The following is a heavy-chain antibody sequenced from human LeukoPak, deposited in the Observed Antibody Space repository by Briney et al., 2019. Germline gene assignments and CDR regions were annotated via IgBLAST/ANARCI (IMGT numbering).Heavy chain of an antibody. Sequence: KPSETLSLTCSVSSGSISSYYWSWIRQPPGKGLEWIGYIYYSGSTNYNPSLKSRVTISVDTSKNQISLKLSSVTAADTAVYYCARKYNWNYNWFDPWGQGTLVTVSS. D-gene: IGHD1-7*01. V-gene: IGHV4-59*08. CDR2: IYYSGST. CDR3: ARKYNWNYNWFDP. CDR1: SGSISSYY. J-gene: IGHJ5*02.